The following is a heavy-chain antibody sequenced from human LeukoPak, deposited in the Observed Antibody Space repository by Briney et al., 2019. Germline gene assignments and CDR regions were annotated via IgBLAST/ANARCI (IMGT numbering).Heavy chain of an antibody. CDR2: ISYDGSNK. D-gene: IGHD1-14*01. CDR3: ARDQGSTGLGIDY. J-gene: IGHJ4*02. CDR1: GFTFNSYG. Sequence: GGSLRLSCAASGFTFNSYGMHWVRQAPGKGLEWVAVISYDGSNKYYADSVKGRFTISRDNSKNTLYLQMNSLRAEDTAVYYCARDQGSTGLGIDYWGQGTLVTVSS. V-gene: IGHV3-30*03.